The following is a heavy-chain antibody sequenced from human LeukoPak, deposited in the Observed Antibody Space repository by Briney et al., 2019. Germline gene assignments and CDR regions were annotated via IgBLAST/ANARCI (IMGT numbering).Heavy chain of an antibody. Sequence: SETLSLTXTVSGGSISSYYWSWIRQPPGKGLEWIGYIYYSGSTNYNPSLKSRVTISVDTSKNQFSLKLSSVTAADTAVYYCARGGPYSSGWYYFDYWGQGTLVTVSS. CDR1: GGSISSYY. CDR3: ARGGPYSSGWYYFDY. CDR2: IYYSGST. V-gene: IGHV4-59*01. D-gene: IGHD6-19*01. J-gene: IGHJ4*02.